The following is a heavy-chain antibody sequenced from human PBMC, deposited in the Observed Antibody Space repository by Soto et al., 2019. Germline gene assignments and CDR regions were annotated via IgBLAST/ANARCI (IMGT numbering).Heavy chain of an antibody. V-gene: IGHV3-15*07. CDR3: TTLGPS. CDR2: VKTKVDGGTT. CDR1: GFNFSDAW. Sequence: EVQLVESGGGLVKPGGSLRLSCVASGFNFSDAWMNWVRQAPGKGLEWVGHVKTKVDGGTTDYAASVKGRFIVSRDDSTNTLYLQMNSLKSEDTAVYYCTTLGPSWGQGTQVVVSS. J-gene: IGHJ4*02.